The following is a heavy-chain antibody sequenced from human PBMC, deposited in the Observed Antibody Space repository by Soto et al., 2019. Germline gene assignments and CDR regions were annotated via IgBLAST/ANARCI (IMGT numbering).Heavy chain of an antibody. CDR3: ARGRKRLWFGELGTNWFDP. CDR2: INHSGST. J-gene: IGHJ5*02. D-gene: IGHD3-10*01. Sequence: QVQLQQWGAGLLKPSETLSLTCAVYGGSFSGYYWSWIHQPPGKGLEWIGEINHSGSTNYNPSLKSRVTISVDTSKNQFSLKLSSVTAADTAVYYCARGRKRLWFGELGTNWFDPWGQGTLVTVSS. CDR1: GGSFSGYY. V-gene: IGHV4-34*01.